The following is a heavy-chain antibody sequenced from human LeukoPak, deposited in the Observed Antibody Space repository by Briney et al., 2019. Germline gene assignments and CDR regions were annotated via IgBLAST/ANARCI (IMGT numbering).Heavy chain of an antibody. CDR1: GFTFSSFA. Sequence: PGGSLRLSCAASGFTFSSFAMTWVRQAPGKGLEWVSTVSGSAGRTDYADSVKGRFTISRDNLENTLYLQMNGLRAEDTAVYYCAKNRGHCVDGVCHNYYYMDVWGRGITVTVSS. CDR3: AKNRGHCVDGVCHNYYYMDV. J-gene: IGHJ6*03. D-gene: IGHD2-8*02. V-gene: IGHV3-23*01. CDR2: VSGSAGRT.